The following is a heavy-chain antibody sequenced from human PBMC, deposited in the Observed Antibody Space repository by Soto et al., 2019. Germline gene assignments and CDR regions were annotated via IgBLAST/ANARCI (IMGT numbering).Heavy chain of an antibody. J-gene: IGHJ4*02. V-gene: IGHV1-18*01. CDR2: VNAYNGNT. D-gene: IGHD6-19*01. Sequence: QVQLVQSGAEVKQPGASVKVSCEASGYTCTSYGIGRVRQAPGQGLEWMGWVNAYNGNTNYAQKFQGRVTMTTDTSTSTAYMELRSLRSDDTAVYYCAREAVSGRTGFDYWGQGTLVTVSS. CDR1: GYTCTSYG. CDR3: AREAVSGRTGFDY.